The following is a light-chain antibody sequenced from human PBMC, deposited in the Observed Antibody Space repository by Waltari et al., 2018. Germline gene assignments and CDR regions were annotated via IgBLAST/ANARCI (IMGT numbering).Light chain of an antibody. Sequence: DVVVTQFPLSLPVTLGQPASISCRSSQSLVSHDGNIYLNWFHQRPGQSPRRLIYKFSSRDPGVSDRFSGSGSGTEFTLKISRVEAEDVGIYYCMQATHWPYTFGQWTNLEIK. CDR2: KFS. V-gene: IGKV2-30*01. CDR3: MQATHWPYT. J-gene: IGKJ2*01. CDR1: QSLVSHDGNIY.